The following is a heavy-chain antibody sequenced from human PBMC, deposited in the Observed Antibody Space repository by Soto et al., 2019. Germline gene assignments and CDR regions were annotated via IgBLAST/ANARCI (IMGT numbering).Heavy chain of an antibody. CDR1: GGSVSSGGYY. D-gene: IGHD5-12*01. CDR3: ASGPPSDIVATTNYYYGMDV. V-gene: IGHV4-61*08. CDR2: IYYSGST. Sequence: LETLSLTCTVSGGSVSSGGYYWSWIRQPPGKGLEWIGYIYYSGSTSYNPSLKSRVTISVDTSKNQFSLKLSSVTAEDTAVYYCASGPPSDIVATTNYYYGMDVWGQGTTVTVSS. J-gene: IGHJ6*02.